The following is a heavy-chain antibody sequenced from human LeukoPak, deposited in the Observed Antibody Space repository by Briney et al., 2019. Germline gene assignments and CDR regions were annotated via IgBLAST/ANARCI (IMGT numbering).Heavy chain of an antibody. D-gene: IGHD3-22*01. CDR2: VSAYNGNT. Sequence: GASVKVSCKASGYSFTSYGISWVRQAPGQGLEWMGRVSAYNGNTNYAQKLQGRVTMTTDTSTSTAYMELRSLRSDDTAVYYCARAGHYYDSSGYYSDYWGQGTLVTVSS. J-gene: IGHJ4*02. CDR1: GYSFTSYG. CDR3: ARAGHYYDSSGYYSDY. V-gene: IGHV1-18*01.